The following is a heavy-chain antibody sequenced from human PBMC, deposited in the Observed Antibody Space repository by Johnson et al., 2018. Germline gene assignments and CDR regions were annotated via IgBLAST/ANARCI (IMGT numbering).Heavy chain of an antibody. Sequence: EVQLVESGGGLVKPGGSXRLSCAASGFTFSNAWMSWVRQAPGKGLEWVGRIKSKTDGGTTDDAAPVKGRFTIPRDDSKNTLYLKMNSLKTEDKAVYYYTTGARLRFLESTNYYYYGMDVWGQGTTVTVSS. CDR3: TTGARLRFLESTNYYYYGMDV. J-gene: IGHJ6*02. V-gene: IGHV3-15*01. D-gene: IGHD3-3*01. CDR1: GFTFSNAW. CDR2: IKSKTDGGTT.